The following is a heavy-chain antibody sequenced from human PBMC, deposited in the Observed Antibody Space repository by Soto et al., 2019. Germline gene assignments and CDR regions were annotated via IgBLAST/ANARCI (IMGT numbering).Heavy chain of an antibody. Sequence: QVQLVQSGAEVRKPGPSVKVSCKASGYTFPNYGIIWVRQAPGQGLEWMAWISANNGNTKYAQKFQDRVTMTTDTSTTTAYMELRSLRSDDTAVYYCARLKQLVFMDVWGQGTTVTVSS. V-gene: IGHV1-18*01. CDR3: ARLKQLVFMDV. CDR1: GYTFPNYG. D-gene: IGHD6-13*01. J-gene: IGHJ6*02. CDR2: ISANNGNT.